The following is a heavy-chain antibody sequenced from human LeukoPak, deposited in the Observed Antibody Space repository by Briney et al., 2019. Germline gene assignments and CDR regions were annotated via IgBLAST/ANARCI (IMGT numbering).Heavy chain of an antibody. D-gene: IGHD5-24*01. V-gene: IGHV4-34*01. Sequence: PSETLSLTCAVYGGSFSSYYWSWIRQPPGKGLEWIGEINHSGSTNYNPSLKSRVTISVDTSKNQIALKLSSVTAADTAVYYCARGRRWPQSTWGAVSYAFDIWGQGTMVTVSS. CDR2: INHSGST. J-gene: IGHJ3*02. CDR3: ARGRRWPQSTWGAVSYAFDI. CDR1: GGSFSSYY.